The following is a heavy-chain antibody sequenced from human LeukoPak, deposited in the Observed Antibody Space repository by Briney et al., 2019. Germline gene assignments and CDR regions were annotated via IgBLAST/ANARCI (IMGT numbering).Heavy chain of an antibody. CDR1: GFTFSSYA. CDR2: ISYDGSNK. V-gene: IGHV3-30*04. D-gene: IGHD5-12*01. Sequence: GGSLRLSCAASGFTFSSYAMHWVRQAPGKGLEWVAVISYDGSNKYYADSVKGRFTISRDNSKNTLYLQMNSLRAEDTAVYYCARAPWPHGAFDIWGQGTMVTVSS. CDR3: ARAPWPHGAFDI. J-gene: IGHJ3*02.